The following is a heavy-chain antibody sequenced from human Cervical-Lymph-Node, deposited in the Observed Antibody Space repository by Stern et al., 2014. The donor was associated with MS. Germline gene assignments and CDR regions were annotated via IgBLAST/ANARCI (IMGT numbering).Heavy chain of an antibody. Sequence: EVQLVESGPEVKRPGESLKISCQASGYTFTSYWIGWVRQMPGKGLEWIAIIFPGGSDIRSSPSFQGQVTISAEKSSSAAYLQWNNRKPWDTAIYYWARQRYFDYWGQGTRVTVSS. CDR3: ARQRYFDY. V-gene: IGHV5-51*01. CDR1: GYTFTSYW. J-gene: IGHJ4*02. CDR2: IFPGGSDI.